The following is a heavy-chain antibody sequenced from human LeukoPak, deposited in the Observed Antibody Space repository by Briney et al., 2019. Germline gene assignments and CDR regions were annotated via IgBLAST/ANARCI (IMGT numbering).Heavy chain of an antibody. CDR2: IYYTGNT. D-gene: IGHD2-2*01. V-gene: IGHV4-61*01. J-gene: IGHJ6*02. CDR1: GASVSSGSSH. Sequence: SETLSLTCTVSGASVSSGSSHWGWIRQPPGRGLEWVGYIYYTGNTNYNPSLENRVTISVDTSKNQFSLRLSSVTAADTALYYCARDVRVVPAGNRVVYYYYYGMDVWGQGTTVTVSS. CDR3: ARDVRVVPAGNRVVYYYYYGMDV.